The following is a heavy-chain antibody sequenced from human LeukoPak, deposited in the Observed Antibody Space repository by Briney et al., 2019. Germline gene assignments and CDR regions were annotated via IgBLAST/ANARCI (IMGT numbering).Heavy chain of an antibody. CDR3: AADLNYYYDSSGYNY. J-gene: IGHJ4*02. V-gene: IGHV1-58*02. CDR1: GFTFTSSA. CDR2: IVVGSGNT. Sequence: ASVKVSCKASGFTFTSSAMQWVRQARGQRLEWVGWIVVGSGNTNYAQKFQERVTITRDMSTSTAYMELSSLRSEDTAVYYCAADLNYYYDSSGYNYWGQGTLVTVSS. D-gene: IGHD3-22*01.